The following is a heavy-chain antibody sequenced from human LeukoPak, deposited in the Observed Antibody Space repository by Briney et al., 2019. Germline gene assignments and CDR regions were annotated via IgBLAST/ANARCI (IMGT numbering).Heavy chain of an antibody. D-gene: IGHD3-22*01. V-gene: IGHV1-18*01. CDR3: ARDHYDSSGYYYDAFDI. CDR1: GYTFTSYG. J-gene: IGHJ3*02. Sequence: GASVKVSCKASGYTFTSYGISWVRQAPGQGLEWMGWINTYNGNTNYAQKLQGRVTMTTDTSTNTAYMELRSLRSDDTAVYYCARDHYDSSGYYYDAFDIWGQGTMVTVSS. CDR2: INTYNGNT.